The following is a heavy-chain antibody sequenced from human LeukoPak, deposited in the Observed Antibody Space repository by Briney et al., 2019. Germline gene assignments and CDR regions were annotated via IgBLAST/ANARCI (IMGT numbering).Heavy chain of an antibody. Sequence: PSETLSLTCAVYGGSFSGHYWSWICQPPGKGLEWIGEINHSGNSNYNPSLKSRVTISLDTSKNQFSLKVRSVTAADTAVYYCTRGPLWVKERLFDPWGQGILVTVSS. V-gene: IGHV4-34*01. CDR1: GGSFSGHY. D-gene: IGHD3-16*01. CDR3: TRGPLWVKERLFDP. CDR2: INHSGNS. J-gene: IGHJ5*02.